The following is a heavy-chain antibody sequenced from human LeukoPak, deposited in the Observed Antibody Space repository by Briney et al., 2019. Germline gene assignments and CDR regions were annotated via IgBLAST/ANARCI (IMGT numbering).Heavy chain of an antibody. V-gene: IGHV3-30*03. Sequence: PGGSLRLSCAASGFTFSNYGMHWVRQAPGKGLEWVAVISYDGRIQKYVDSVKGRFTISRDKSKSTLYLQMSSLRPDDTAVYYCARARLTPTYDSSGYAFDYWGQGTLVTVSS. CDR3: ARARLTPTYDSSGYAFDY. CDR1: GFTFSNYG. J-gene: IGHJ4*02. D-gene: IGHD3-22*01. CDR2: ISYDGRIQ.